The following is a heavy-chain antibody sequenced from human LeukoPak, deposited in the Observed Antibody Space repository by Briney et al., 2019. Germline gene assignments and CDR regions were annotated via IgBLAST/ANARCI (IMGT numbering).Heavy chain of an antibody. CDR3: ARDLTYSSSTNNWFDP. CDR1: GFTFSSYAM. J-gene: IGHJ5*02. Sequence: GSLRLSCAASGFTFSSYAMSWVRQAPGKGLEWIGEIYHSGSTNYNPSLKSRVTISVDTSKNQFSLKLSSVTAADTAVYYCARDLTYSSSTNNWFDPWGQGTLVTVSS. V-gene: IGHV4-4*02. CDR2: IYHSGST. D-gene: IGHD6-6*01.